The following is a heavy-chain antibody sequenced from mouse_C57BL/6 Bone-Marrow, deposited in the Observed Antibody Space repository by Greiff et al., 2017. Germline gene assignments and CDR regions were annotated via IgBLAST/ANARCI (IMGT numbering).Heavy chain of an antibody. CDR3: ARKGEWLLYYAMDD. CDR2: IWTGGGT. V-gene: IGHV2-9-1*01. J-gene: IGHJ4*01. Sequence: VKLVESGPGLVAPSQSLSITCTVSGFSLTSYAISWVRQPPGKGLEWLGVIWTGGGTNYNSAIKSRLSISKDNSKSQVFLKMNSLQTDDTARYYCARKGEWLLYYAMDDWGQGTSVTVSS. CDR1: GFSLTSYA. D-gene: IGHD2-3*01.